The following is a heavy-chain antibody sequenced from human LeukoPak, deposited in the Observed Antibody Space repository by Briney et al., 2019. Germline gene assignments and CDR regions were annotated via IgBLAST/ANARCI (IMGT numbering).Heavy chain of an antibody. CDR2: ISSSSSYI. Sequence: TGGSLRLSCAASGFTFSSYSMNWVRQAPGKGLEWVSSISSSSSYIYYADSVKGRFTVSRDNAKNSLYLQMNSLRAEDTAVYYCASLDLNGMDVWGQGTAVTVSS. D-gene: IGHD3-3*01. V-gene: IGHV3-21*01. J-gene: IGHJ6*02. CDR1: GFTFSSYS. CDR3: ASLDLNGMDV.